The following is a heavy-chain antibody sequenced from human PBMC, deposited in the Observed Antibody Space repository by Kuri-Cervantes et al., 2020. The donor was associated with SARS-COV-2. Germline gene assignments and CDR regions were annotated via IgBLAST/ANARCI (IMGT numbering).Heavy chain of an antibody. V-gene: IGHV3-7*03. D-gene: IGHD3-10*01. CDR3: ARDDRAGHFDV. Sequence: GGSLRLSCAASGFTFTDYWMSWVRQAPGKSLEWVGNVRPDGNSKGYVDAVKGRFTVSRDNAKNSLYLQMDSLSAEDTAVYYCARDDRAGHFDVWGQGTMVTVSS. CDR1: GFTFTDYW. J-gene: IGHJ3*01. CDR2: VRPDGNSK.